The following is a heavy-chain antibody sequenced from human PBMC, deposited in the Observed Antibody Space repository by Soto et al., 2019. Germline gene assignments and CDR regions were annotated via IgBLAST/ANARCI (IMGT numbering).Heavy chain of an antibody. D-gene: IGHD3-16*01. Sequence: EVQLVESGGDLVQPGGSLKLSCAASGFSFSGSSMHWVRQASGKGLEWVVRIRSKADKYETAYAASVKGRFTISRDDSKNTAYLQRNSLKSEDTAVYYCTRQVGGLNYGGVYWGQGTLVTVSS. CDR3: TRQVGGLNYGGVY. CDR2: IRSKADKYET. V-gene: IGHV3-73*02. J-gene: IGHJ4*02. CDR1: GFSFSGSS.